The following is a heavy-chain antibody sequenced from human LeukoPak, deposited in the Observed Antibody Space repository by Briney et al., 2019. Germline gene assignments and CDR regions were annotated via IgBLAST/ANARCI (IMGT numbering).Heavy chain of an antibody. D-gene: IGHD6-13*01. J-gene: IGHJ6*03. V-gene: IGHV4-34*01. Sequence: SETLSLTCAVSGGSFSGYYWSWIRQPPGKGLEWIGEINHSGSLNYNASLKSRVSISADTSKNQFSLKLTSVTASDTAVYYCARRKGYSSSLYYYYYMDVWGKGTTVTVSS. CDR3: ARRKGYSSSLYYYYYMDV. CDR1: GGSFSGYY. CDR2: INHSGSL.